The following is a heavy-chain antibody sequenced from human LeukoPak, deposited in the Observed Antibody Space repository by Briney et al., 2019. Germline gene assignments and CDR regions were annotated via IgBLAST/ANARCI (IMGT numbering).Heavy chain of an antibody. CDR3: ARDSLAAGIFDY. V-gene: IGHV3-66*01. CDR1: GFTVSSNY. D-gene: IGHD6-13*01. J-gene: IGHJ4*01. Sequence: GGSLRLSCAASGFTVSSNYMSWVRQAPGKGLEWVSVIYSGGSTYYADSVKGRFTISRDNSKNTLYLQMNSLRAEDTAVYYCARDSLAAGIFDYWGHGTLVTVSS. CDR2: IYSGGST.